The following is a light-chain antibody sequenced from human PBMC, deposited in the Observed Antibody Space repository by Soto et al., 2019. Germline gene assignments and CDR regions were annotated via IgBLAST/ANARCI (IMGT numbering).Light chain of an antibody. V-gene: IGLV1-47*02. J-gene: IGLJ2*01. CDR3: AAWHDSLSGVI. CDR1: RPSIGSNH. Sequence: QSVLTQPPSASGTPGQRVTISCSGSRPSIGSNHVYWYQQLPGMAPKLLIYTNNQRPSGVPDRFSASKSGTSASLAISGLRSEDEADYYGAAWHDSLSGVIFGGGTKLTVL. CDR2: TNN.